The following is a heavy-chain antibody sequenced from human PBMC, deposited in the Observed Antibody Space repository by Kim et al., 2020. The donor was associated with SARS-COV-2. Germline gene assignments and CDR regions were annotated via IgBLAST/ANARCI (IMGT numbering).Heavy chain of an antibody. CDR1: GGSISSSSYY. V-gene: IGHV4-39*01. CDR2: IYYSGST. Sequence: SETLSLTCTVSGGSISSSSYYWGWIRQPPGKGLEWIGSIYYSGSTYYNPSLKSRVTISVDTSKNQFSLKLSSVTAADTAVYYCARQSMRDSYGFWAYYFDYWGQGTLVTVSS. J-gene: IGHJ4*02. CDR3: ARQSMRDSYGFWAYYFDY. D-gene: IGHD5-18*01.